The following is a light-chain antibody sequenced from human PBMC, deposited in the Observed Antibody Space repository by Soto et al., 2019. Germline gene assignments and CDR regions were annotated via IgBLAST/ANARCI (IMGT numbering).Light chain of an antibody. CDR2: EVS. CDR3: SSYTSSSTLV. J-gene: IGLJ1*01. V-gene: IGLV2-14*01. CDR1: SSDVGGYNY. Sequence: QYALTQPGSVSGSPGQSITISCTGTSSDVGGYNYVSWYQQHPGKAPKLMIYEVSNRPSGVSNRFSGSKSGNTASLTISGLQAEDEADYYCSSYTSSSTLVFGTGTKVTVL.